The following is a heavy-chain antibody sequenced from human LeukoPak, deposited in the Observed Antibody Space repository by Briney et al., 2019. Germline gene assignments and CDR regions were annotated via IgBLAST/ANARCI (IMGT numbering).Heavy chain of an antibody. J-gene: IGHJ5*02. Sequence: GGSLRLSCAASGFTFSSYAMSWVRQAPGKGLEWVSAISGSGGSTYYADSVKGRFTISRDNSKNTLYLQMNSLRAEDTAVYYCAKDPLGAAAGQTLLPNWFDPWGQGTLVTVSS. CDR3: AKDPLGAAAGQTLLPNWFDP. V-gene: IGHV3-23*01. CDR2: ISGSGGST. CDR1: GFTFSSYA. D-gene: IGHD6-13*01.